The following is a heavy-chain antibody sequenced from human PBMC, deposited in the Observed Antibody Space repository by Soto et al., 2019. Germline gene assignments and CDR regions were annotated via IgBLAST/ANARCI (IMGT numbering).Heavy chain of an antibody. CDR3: TSRGGSPRGF. J-gene: IGHJ4*02. CDR1: GGSISSYY. D-gene: IGHD3-16*01. CDR2: IYYSGST. Sequence: QVQLQESGPGLVKPSETLSLTCTVSGGSISSYYWSWIRQRPGKGLEWSGYIYYSGSTDSDPPLTCRGTTSVDTSKHQFSLTPSAVTAADSALYSCTSRGGSPRGFWGQRTLGTVSS. V-gene: IGHV4-59*01.